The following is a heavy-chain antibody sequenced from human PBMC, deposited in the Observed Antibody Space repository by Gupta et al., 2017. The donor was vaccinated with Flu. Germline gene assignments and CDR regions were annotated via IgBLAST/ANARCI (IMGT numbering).Heavy chain of an antibody. CDR1: GFPLSTYG. V-gene: IGHV3-30*18. J-gene: IGHJ6*02. CDR3: AKGVSRSYYYYGMDV. CDR2: ISYDGSNK. Sequence: VRLVGSGGAVARPGGPLRPSVAPPGFPLSTYGIPWVARAPGKGLEWVAVISYDGSNKYYADSVKGRFTISRDNSKNTLYLQMNSLRAEDTAVYYCAKGVSRSYYYYGMDVWGQGTTVTVSS.